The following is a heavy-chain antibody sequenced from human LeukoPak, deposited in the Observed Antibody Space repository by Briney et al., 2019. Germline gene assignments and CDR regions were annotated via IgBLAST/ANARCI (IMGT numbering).Heavy chain of an antibody. D-gene: IGHD3-22*01. Sequence: GGSLKISCKGFGYTFTSYWIGWVRQMPGKGLEWMGIIYPDDSDITYSPSFQGQGTISADKSISTAYLQWNSLKASDTAMYYCARRLMYYYDTSGYDVAFDIWGQGTMVTVSS. J-gene: IGHJ3*02. CDR1: GYTFTSYW. CDR2: IYPDDSDI. CDR3: ARRLMYYYDTSGYDVAFDI. V-gene: IGHV5-51*01.